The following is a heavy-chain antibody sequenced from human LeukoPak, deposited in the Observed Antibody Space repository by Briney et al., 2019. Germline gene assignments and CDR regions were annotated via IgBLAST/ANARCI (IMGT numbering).Heavy chain of an antibody. Sequence: ASVKVSCKASGYTFSSYGISWVRQAPGQGLEWLGWISAYNGNRNYAQKLQGRVTMTTDTSTSTAYMGLSSLRSEDTAVYYCAREGYQLLFSWFDPWGQGTLVTVSS. CDR1: GYTFSSYG. J-gene: IGHJ5*02. V-gene: IGHV1-18*01. D-gene: IGHD2-2*01. CDR2: ISAYNGNR. CDR3: AREGYQLLFSWFDP.